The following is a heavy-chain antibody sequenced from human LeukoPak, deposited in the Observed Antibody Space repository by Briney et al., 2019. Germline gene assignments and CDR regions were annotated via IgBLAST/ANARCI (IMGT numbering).Heavy chain of an antibody. Sequence: ASVKVSCKASGYTFTGYYMHWVRQAPGQGLEWMGWINPNSGGTNYAQKFQGRVTMTRDTSISTAYMELSSLRSEDTAVYYCARAAKVAAAGTSRFVYWGQGTLVTVSS. CDR1: GYTFTGYY. V-gene: IGHV1-2*02. CDR3: ARAAKVAAAGTSRFVY. J-gene: IGHJ4*02. CDR2: INPNSGGT. D-gene: IGHD6-13*01.